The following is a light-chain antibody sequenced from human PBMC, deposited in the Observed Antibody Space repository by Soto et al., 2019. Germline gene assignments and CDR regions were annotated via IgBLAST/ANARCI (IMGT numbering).Light chain of an antibody. CDR3: AAWDDSLNGV. CDR1: SSNIGSNI. V-gene: IGLV1-44*01. CDR2: SDN. J-gene: IGLJ3*02. Sequence: QSVLTQPPSASGTPGQRVTISCSGSSSNIGSNIVSWYQQLPGTAPKLLIYSDNQRPSGVPDRFSGSKSGTSASLAISGLQSEDEAYYYCAAWDDSLNGVFGGGTKVTVL.